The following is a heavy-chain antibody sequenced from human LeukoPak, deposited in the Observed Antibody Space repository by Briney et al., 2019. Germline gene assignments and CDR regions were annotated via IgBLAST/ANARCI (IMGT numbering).Heavy chain of an antibody. CDR3: ARWYYDISTGYYALYYFDY. V-gene: IGHV1-18*04. CDR1: GYTFTSYG. Sequence: ASVKVSCKASGYTFTSYGISWVRQAPGQGLEWMGWISAYNGNTNYAQNLQGRVTMTTDTSTSTAYMELRSLRSDDTAVYYCARWYYDISTGYYALYYFDYWGQGTLVTVSS. D-gene: IGHD3-9*01. CDR2: ISAYNGNT. J-gene: IGHJ4*02.